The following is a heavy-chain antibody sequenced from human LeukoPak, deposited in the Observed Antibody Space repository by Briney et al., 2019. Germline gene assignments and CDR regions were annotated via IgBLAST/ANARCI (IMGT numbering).Heavy chain of an antibody. CDR3: ARGIAAAAPLGDY. CDR2: INPNSGGT. D-gene: IGHD6-13*01. V-gene: IGHV1-2*04. J-gene: IGHJ4*02. CDR1: GYTFTGYY. Sequence: ASVRVSCKASGYTFTGYYMHWVRQAPGQGLEWMGWINPNSGGTNYAQKFQGWVTMTRDTSISTAYMELSRLRSDDTAVYYCARGIAAAAPLGDYWGQGTLVTVSS.